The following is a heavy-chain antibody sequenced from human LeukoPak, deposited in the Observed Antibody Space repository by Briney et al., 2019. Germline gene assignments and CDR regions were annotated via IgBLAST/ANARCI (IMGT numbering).Heavy chain of an antibody. CDR3: ARDPSTYYYDSSGYYNWFDP. V-gene: IGHV3-21*01. Sequence: PGGSLRLSCAASGFTFSSYSMNWVRQARGKGLEWVSSISSSSSYIYYADSVKGRFTISRDNAKNSLYLQMNSLRAEDTAVYYCARDPSTYYYDSSGYYNWFDPWGQGTLVTVSS. D-gene: IGHD3-22*01. CDR2: ISSSSSYI. J-gene: IGHJ5*02. CDR1: GFTFSSYS.